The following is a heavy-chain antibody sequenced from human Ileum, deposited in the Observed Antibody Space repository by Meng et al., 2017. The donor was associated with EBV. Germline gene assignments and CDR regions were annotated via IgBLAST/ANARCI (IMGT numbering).Heavy chain of an antibody. Sequence: QVRLVQLGSKSRKPGAAAKVSCKASGYIFTSDAINWVRQTPGHGLEWMGWINTNTGKPMYAQGFTGRFVFFLDNSINTAYLQINSLQSDDTAVYYCARGSNWFDRWGQGTLVTVSS. CDR3: ARGSNWFDR. J-gene: IGHJ5*02. CDR1: GYIFTSDA. V-gene: IGHV7-4-1*02. CDR2: INTNTGKP.